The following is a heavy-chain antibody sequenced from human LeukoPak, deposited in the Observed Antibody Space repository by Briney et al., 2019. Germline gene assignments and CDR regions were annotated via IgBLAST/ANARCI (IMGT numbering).Heavy chain of an antibody. CDR1: GFTFSSYA. Sequence: GGSLRLSCAASGFTFSSYAMHWVCQAPGKGLEWVAVISYDGSNKYYADSVKGRFTISRDNSKNTLYLQMNSLRAEDTAVYYCARVGGNYYDSKLFDYWGQGTLVTVSS. J-gene: IGHJ4*02. CDR2: ISYDGSNK. CDR3: ARVGGNYYDSKLFDY. V-gene: IGHV3-30-3*01. D-gene: IGHD3-22*01.